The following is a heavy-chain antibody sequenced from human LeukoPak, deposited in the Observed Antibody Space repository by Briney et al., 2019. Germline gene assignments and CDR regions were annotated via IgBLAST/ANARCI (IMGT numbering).Heavy chain of an antibody. V-gene: IGHV3-48*03. CDR1: GFTFSSYE. CDR3: ARSKCGGDCYSGVYGY. D-gene: IGHD2-21*02. CDR2: ISSSGSTI. J-gene: IGHJ4*02. Sequence: PGGSLRLSCAASGFTFSSYEMNWVRQAPGKGLEWVSYISSSGSTIYYADSVKGRFTISRDNAKNSLYLQMNSLRAEDTAVYYCARSKCGGDCYSGVYGYWGQGTLVTVSS.